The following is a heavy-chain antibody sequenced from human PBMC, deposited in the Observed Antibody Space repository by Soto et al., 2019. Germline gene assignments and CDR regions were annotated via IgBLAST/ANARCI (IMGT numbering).Heavy chain of an antibody. Sequence: QVQLQESGPGLVKPSQTLSLACTVSGGSVGSGEYYYSWIRQPPGKGLEWIGYIYDSGITNYTPSLKGRVTMSLDRSNNQVSLKLSSVTAADPAVYFCARDVAHGYTENVWGQGTRVTVSS. CDR2: IYDSGIT. D-gene: IGHD5-18*01. J-gene: IGHJ3*01. CDR1: GGSVGSGEYY. V-gene: IGHV4-30-4*01. CDR3: ARDVAHGYTENV.